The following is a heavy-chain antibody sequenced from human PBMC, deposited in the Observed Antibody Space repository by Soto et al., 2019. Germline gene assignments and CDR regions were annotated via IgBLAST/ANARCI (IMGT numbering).Heavy chain of an antibody. Sequence: QEQLVQSGAEVKKPGSSVKVSCKASGGLFSSYPISWVRQVPGQGLEWMGGIIPVFQTAYYKQSFQGRVTITANKSTNTAYMVLSGVRSVYTGVYYGARYGSCYNLCIDFWGQGTLVTVSS. CDR2: IIPVFQTA. D-gene: IGHD3-22*01. CDR1: GGLFSSYP. J-gene: IGHJ4*02. CDR3: ARYGSCYNLCIDF. V-gene: IGHV1-69*06.